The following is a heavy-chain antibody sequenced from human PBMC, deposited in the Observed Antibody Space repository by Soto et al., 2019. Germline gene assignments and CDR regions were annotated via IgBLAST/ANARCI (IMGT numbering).Heavy chain of an antibody. CDR3: ARRYFDL. J-gene: IGHJ2*01. V-gene: IGHV3-7*05. Sequence: EVQLVESGGGLVQPGGSLRLSCAASGFTFSSDWMSWVRQAPGKGLEWVANIKQDGSEKHYVDTVKGRFTISRDNAKNSLYLQMNSLRAEDTSVYYCARRYFDLWGRGTLVTVSS. CDR1: GFTFSSDW. CDR2: IKQDGSEK.